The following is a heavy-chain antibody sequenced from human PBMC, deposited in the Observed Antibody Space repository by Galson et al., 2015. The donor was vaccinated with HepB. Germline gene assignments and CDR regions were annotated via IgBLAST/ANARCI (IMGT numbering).Heavy chain of an antibody. D-gene: IGHD5-12*01. Sequence: SVKVSCKASGYTFTSYAMNWVRQAPGQGLEWIGWINTNTGNPTYAQGFTGRFVFSLDTSVSTAYLQISSLKAEDTAVYYCARDRGDSGRPDDAFDIWGQGTMVTVSS. CDR2: INTNTGNP. J-gene: IGHJ3*02. CDR1: GYTFTSYA. CDR3: ARDRGDSGRPDDAFDI. V-gene: IGHV7-4-1*02.